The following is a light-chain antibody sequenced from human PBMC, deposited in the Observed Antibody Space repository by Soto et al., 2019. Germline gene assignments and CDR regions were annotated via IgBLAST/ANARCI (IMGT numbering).Light chain of an antibody. CDR1: ESVSTY. Sequence: EIVLTQSPDTLSLSPGERATLSCRASESVSTYLAWYQQKPGQAPRLLMYDASNSVAGVPGRFSGSGSGTDFTLTISSLEPEDFAVYYCHQRSNWPLTFGGGTKVDIK. J-gene: IGKJ4*01. CDR3: HQRSNWPLT. CDR2: DAS. V-gene: IGKV3-11*01.